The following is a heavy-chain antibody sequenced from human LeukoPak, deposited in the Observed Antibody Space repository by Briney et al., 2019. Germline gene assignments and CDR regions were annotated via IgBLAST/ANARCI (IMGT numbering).Heavy chain of an antibody. CDR2: ISSSSSYI. CDR1: GFTFSSYS. D-gene: IGHD5-18*01. CDR3: ARDISGYSYGYYFDY. J-gene: IGHJ4*02. Sequence: PGGSLRLSCAASGFTFSSYSMNWVRQAPGKGLEWVSSISSSSSYIYYADSVKGRFTISRDNAKNSLYLQMNSLRAEDTAVYYCARDISGYSYGYYFDYWGQGTLVTVSS. V-gene: IGHV3-21*01.